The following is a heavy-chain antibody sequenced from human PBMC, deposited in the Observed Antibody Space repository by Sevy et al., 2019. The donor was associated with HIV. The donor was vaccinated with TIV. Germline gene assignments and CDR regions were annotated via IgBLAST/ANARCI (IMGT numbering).Heavy chain of an antibody. J-gene: IGHJ6*02. CDR1: GYTFTSYG. CDR2: ISAYNGNT. Sequence: ASVKVSCKASGYTFTSYGISWVRQAPGQGLEWMGWISAYNGNTNYAQKLQGRVPMTTDTSTSTAYMELRSLRSDDTAVYYCARVKLGDCSSTSCYISYYYYGMDVWGQGTTVTVSS. D-gene: IGHD2-2*02. V-gene: IGHV1-18*01. CDR3: ARVKLGDCSSTSCYISYYYYGMDV.